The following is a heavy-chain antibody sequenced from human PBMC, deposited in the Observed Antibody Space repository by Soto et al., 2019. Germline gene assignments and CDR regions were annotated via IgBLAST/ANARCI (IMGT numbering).Heavy chain of an antibody. CDR3: ARYMVRGVIGTDYGMDV. D-gene: IGHD3-10*01. CDR2: IYPGDSDT. J-gene: IGHJ6*02. CDR1: GYSFTSYW. V-gene: IGHV5-51*01. Sequence: GESLNISCKGSGYSFTSYWIGWVRQMPGKGLEWMGIIYPGDSDTRYSPSFQGQVTISADKSISTAYLQWSSLRASDTAMYYCARYMVRGVIGTDYGMDVWGQGTTVTVSS.